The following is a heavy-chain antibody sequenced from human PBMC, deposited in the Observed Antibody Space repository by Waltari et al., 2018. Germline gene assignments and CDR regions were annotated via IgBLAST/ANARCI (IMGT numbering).Heavy chain of an antibody. J-gene: IGHJ5*02. CDR2: IYYRGST. V-gene: IGHV4-59*01. CDR1: GGSISSYY. Sequence: QVQLQESGPGLVKPSETLSLTCTVSGGSISSYYWSWIRQPPGKGLEWIGYIYYRGSTNYNPSLKSRVTISVDTSKNQFSLKLSSVTAADTAVYYCARVRAHPNCSSTSCYTWWFDPWGQGTLVTVSS. D-gene: IGHD2-2*02. CDR3: ARVRAHPNCSSTSCYTWWFDP.